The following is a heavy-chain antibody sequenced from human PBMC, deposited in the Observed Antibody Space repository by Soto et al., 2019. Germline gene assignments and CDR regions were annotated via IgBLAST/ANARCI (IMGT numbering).Heavy chain of an antibody. CDR2: INAGNGNT. CDR1: GYTFNSYA. Sequence: QVQLVQSGAEEKKPGASVKVSCKASGYTFNSYAMHWVRQAPGQRLEWMGWINAGNGNTKYSQKFQGRVTITRDTSASTAYMELSSLRSEDTAVYYCAGGITLPTPLDYWGQGTLVTVSS. J-gene: IGHJ4*02. V-gene: IGHV1-3*05. CDR3: AGGITLPTPLDY. D-gene: IGHD1-20*01.